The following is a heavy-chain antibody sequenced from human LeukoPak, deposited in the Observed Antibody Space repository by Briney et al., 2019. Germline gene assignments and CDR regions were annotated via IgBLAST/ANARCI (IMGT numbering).Heavy chain of an antibody. J-gene: IGHJ5*02. D-gene: IGHD3-3*01. CDR2: IIPIFGTA. CDR3: ARSDITIFGSNWFDP. CDR1: GGTFSSYA. Sequence: SVKVSCKASGGTFSSYAISWVRQAPGQGLEWMGGIIPIFGTANYAQKFRDRVTITADESTSTAYMELSSLRSEDTAVYYCARSDITIFGSNWFDPWGQGTLVTVSS. V-gene: IGHV1-69*01.